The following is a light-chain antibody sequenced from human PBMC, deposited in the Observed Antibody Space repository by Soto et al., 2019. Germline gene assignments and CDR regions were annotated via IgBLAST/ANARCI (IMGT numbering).Light chain of an antibody. CDR2: GNS. J-gene: IGLJ1*01. Sequence: QSVLTQPPSVSGAPGQRVTISCTGSSSNIGAGYDVHWYQQLPGTAPKLLMYGNSNRPSGVPDRFSGSKSGTSASLAITGLQAEDDADYYCQSFDSGLSGSRVFGTGTKLTVL. V-gene: IGLV1-40*01. CDR1: SSNIGAGYD. CDR3: QSFDSGLSGSRV.